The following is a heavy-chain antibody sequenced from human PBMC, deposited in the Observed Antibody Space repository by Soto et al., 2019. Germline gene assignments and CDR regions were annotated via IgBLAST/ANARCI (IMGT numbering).Heavy chain of an antibody. J-gene: IGHJ3*02. CDR3: ARGVRFLEWLIDI. CDR2: INSDGSST. D-gene: IGHD3-3*01. Sequence: GAQRLSCAASGFTFSSYWMHWVRQAPGKGLVWVSRINSDGSSTSYADSVKGRFTISRDNAKNTLYLQMNSLRAEDTAVYYCARGVRFLEWLIDIWGQGTMVTVSS. CDR1: GFTFSSYW. V-gene: IGHV3-74*01.